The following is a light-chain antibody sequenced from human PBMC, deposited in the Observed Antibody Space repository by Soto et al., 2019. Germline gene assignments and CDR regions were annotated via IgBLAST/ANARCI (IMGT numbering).Light chain of an antibody. CDR1: QSVSSY. CDR3: QQYGDSPWT. V-gene: IGKV3-11*01. CDR2: DAS. J-gene: IGKJ1*01. Sequence: EIVLTQSPATLSLSPGEGATLSCRASQSVSSYLAWYQQKPGQAPRLLIYDASNRATGIPARFSGSGSGTDFTLTISSLEPEDFAVYYCQQYGDSPWTFDQGTKVEIK.